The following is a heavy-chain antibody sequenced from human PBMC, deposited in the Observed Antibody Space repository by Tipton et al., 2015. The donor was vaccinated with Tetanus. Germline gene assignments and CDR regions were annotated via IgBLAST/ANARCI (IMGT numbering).Heavy chain of an antibody. Sequence: QLVQSGGGLVKPGGSLRLSCAASGFAFSNFWMNWVRQAPGKGLEWVSSISSTSRYIYYADSLKGRFTISRDNAKNSVHLLMESLRADDTAIYYCATGITFDYWGQGALVTVSS. V-gene: IGHV3-21*01. CDR2: ISSTSRYI. CDR1: GFAFSNFW. J-gene: IGHJ4*02. D-gene: IGHD3-10*01. CDR3: ATGITFDY.